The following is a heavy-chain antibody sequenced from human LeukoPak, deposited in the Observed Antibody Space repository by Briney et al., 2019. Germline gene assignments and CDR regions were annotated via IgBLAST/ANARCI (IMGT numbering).Heavy chain of an antibody. CDR1: GGSISSGGYY. J-gene: IGHJ4*02. Sequence: PSQTLSLTCTVSGGSISSGGYYWSWIRQHPGKGLEWIGYIYYSGSTYYNPSLKSRVTISVDTSKNQFSLKLSSVTAADTAVYYCARDLNGSGSYDYWGQGTLVTVSS. V-gene: IGHV4-31*03. D-gene: IGHD3-10*01. CDR3: ARDLNGSGSYDY. CDR2: IYYSGST.